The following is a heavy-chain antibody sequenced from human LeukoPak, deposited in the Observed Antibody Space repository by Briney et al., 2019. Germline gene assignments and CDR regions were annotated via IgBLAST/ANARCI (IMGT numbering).Heavy chain of an antibody. CDR3: AXXXYFYGSGSYPGGE. Sequence: PGGSLRLSCAASGFTVSSDYMSWVRQAPGKGLEWVSVIYAGGKTCYADSVKGRFTISRDNSKNTLYLQMNSLRAEDTAVYYCAXXXYFYGSGSYPGGEWGQGTLVTVSS. J-gene: IGHJ4*02. CDR1: GFTVSSDY. CDR2: IYAGGKT. D-gene: IGHD3-10*01. V-gene: IGHV3-66*01.